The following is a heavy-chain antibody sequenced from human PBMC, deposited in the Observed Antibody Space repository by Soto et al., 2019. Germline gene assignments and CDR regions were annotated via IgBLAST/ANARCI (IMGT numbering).Heavy chain of an antibody. CDR3: VRARQNLVVNEYFQY. CDR2: ISYDETTT. V-gene: IGHV3-30-3*01. D-gene: IGHD2-8*02. J-gene: IGHJ1*01. Sequence: QVQLVESGGGVVQPGRSLRLSCAASGFSFSAYAIHWVRQAPGKGLEWVALISYDETTTYYADSVKGQFTISRDNSKNTLYLQMNSLRSEDTAVYYCVRARQNLVVNEYFQYWGQGTLVIVSS. CDR1: GFSFSAYA.